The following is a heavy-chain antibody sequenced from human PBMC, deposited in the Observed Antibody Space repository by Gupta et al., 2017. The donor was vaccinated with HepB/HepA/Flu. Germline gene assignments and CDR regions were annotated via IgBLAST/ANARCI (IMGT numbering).Heavy chain of an antibody. CDR1: GFTFSSYG. J-gene: IGHJ4*02. V-gene: IGHV3-30*18. Sequence: QVQLLESGGGVVQPGRSLRLSCAASGFTFSSYGMHWVRQAPGKGLEWVAVISYDGSNKYYADSVKGRFTISRDNSKNTLYLQMNSLRAEDTAVYYCAKELWGYYYDSSGRITERPLDYWGQGTLVTVSS. CDR2: ISYDGSNK. D-gene: IGHD3-22*01. CDR3: AKELWGYYYDSSGRITERPLDY.